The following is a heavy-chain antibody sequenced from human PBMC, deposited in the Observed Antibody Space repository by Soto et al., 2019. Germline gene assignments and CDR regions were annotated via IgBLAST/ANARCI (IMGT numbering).Heavy chain of an antibody. J-gene: IGHJ5*02. CDR3: ATSNWFDP. CDR1: GGSISSRGYY. CDR2: IYYSGST. Sequence: QLQLQESGPGLVKPSETLSLTCTVSGGSISSRGYYWGWIRQPPGKGLEWIGTIYYSGSTYYNPSLKIRVTISVDTSKYPFSLELSSVTAADTAVYYCATSNWFDPWGQGTLVTVSS. V-gene: IGHV4-39*01.